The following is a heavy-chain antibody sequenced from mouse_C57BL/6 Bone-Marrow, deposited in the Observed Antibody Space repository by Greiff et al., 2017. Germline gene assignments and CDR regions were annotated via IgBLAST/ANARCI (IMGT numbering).Heavy chain of an antibody. V-gene: IGHV1-55*01. J-gene: IGHJ2*01. Sequence: QVQLQQSGAELVKPGASVKLSCKASGYTFTSYWMNWVKQRPGQGLEWIGDIYPGSGSTNYNQKFKGKATLTADTSSSTAYMQLSSLTSEDSAVYDGTRWGRRGQVSFDYWGQGTTLTVAA. CDR2: IYPGSGST. D-gene: IGHD3-3*01. CDR1: GYTFTSYW. CDR3: TRWGRRGQVSFDY.